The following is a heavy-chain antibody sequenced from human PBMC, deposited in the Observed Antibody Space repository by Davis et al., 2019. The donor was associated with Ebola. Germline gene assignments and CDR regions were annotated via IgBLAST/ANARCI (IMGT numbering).Heavy chain of an antibody. CDR1: GGSFSGYY. V-gene: IGHV4-34*01. J-gene: IGHJ3*02. D-gene: IGHD2-2*01. CDR2: INHSGST. CDR3: ATTRYCSSTSCYSAAFDI. Sequence: PSETLSLTCAVYGGSFSGYYWSWIRQPPGKGLEWIGEINHSGSTNYNPSLKSRVTISVDTSKNQFSLKLSSVTAADTAVYYCATTRYCSSTSCYSAAFDIWGQGTMVTVSS.